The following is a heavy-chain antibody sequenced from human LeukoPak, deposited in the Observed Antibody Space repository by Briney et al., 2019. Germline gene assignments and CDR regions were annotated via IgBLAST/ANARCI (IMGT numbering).Heavy chain of an antibody. D-gene: IGHD3-10*01. V-gene: IGHV1-18*01. J-gene: IGHJ4*02. Sequence: ASVKASCKASGYTFTPYGISWLRRAPGQGLEWMGWISAHDGNSKSAQKLQGRVTMTTDTSTTTAYMELRSLRSDDTAVYYCARDIYEESWFGESRSSFWYFDSWGQGTLVTVSS. CDR3: ARDIYEESWFGESRSSFWYFDS. CDR2: ISAHDGNS. CDR1: GYTFTPYG.